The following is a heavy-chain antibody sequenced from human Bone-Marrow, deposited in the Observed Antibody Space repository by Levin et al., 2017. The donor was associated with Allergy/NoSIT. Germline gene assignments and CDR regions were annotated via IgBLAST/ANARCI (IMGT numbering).Heavy chain of an antibody. CDR2: IFRGGST. Sequence: GALRLSCAASGFTVSSTYMRWVRQAPGKGLEWVSVIFRGGSTYYADSVKGRFTISRDNSKNTLYLQMHSLRAEDTAVYYCARDGDSGSYYATGYWGQGTLVTVSS. V-gene: IGHV3-53*01. D-gene: IGHD1-26*01. CDR1: GFTVSSTY. J-gene: IGHJ4*02. CDR3: ARDGDSGSYYATGY.